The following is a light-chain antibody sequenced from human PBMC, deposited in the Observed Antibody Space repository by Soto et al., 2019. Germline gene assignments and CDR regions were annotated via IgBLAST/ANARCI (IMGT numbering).Light chain of an antibody. CDR3: QPYGRAPGLLT. CDR2: DAS. Sequence: EIVLTQSPGTLSLSPGERVTLSCRASQSVTNSYLAWYQQNPGQAPRLLIYDASTRATGIPDTFSGSGSGTDVTLTISRLEPEDFAVYYCQPYGRAPGLLTFGPGTKVDIK. V-gene: IGKV3-20*01. CDR1: QSVTNSY. J-gene: IGKJ3*01.